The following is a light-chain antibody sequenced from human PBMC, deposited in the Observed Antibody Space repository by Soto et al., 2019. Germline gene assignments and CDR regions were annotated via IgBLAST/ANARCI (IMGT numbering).Light chain of an antibody. V-gene: IGKV1-27*01. CDR3: QRYSGAPLT. Sequence: DIQMTQSPSSLSASVGDRATFTCRASEDISNYLAWYQQRPGKVPNLLIYAASTLHSGVPSRFSGSGSGTLFTLTISSLQSDDFATYYCQRYSGAPLTFGQGTRLDIK. J-gene: IGKJ5*01. CDR1: EDISNY. CDR2: AAS.